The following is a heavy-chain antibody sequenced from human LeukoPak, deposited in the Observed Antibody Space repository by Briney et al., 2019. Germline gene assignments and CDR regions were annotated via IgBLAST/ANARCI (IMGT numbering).Heavy chain of an antibody. CDR3: AKDGIGGIYYDSSGYFDN. CDR2: ISGSGGST. J-gene: IGHJ4*02. D-gene: IGHD3-22*01. CDR1: GFTFNNYA. V-gene: IGHV3-23*01. Sequence: PGGSLRLSCAASGFTFNNYAMSWVRQAPGKGLEWVSAISGSGGSTYYAYPLKGRFTISRDNSKNTLYLQMNSLRAEDTALYYCAKDGIGGIYYDSSGYFDNWGQGTLVTVSS.